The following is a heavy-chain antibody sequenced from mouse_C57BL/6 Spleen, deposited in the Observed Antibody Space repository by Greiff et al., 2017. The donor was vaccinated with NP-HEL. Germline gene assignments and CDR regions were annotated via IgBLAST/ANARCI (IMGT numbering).Heavy chain of an antibody. CDR1: GYTFTSYW. CDR3: ARGGNGYYFAY. V-gene: IGHV1-64*01. J-gene: IGHJ3*01. CDR2: IHPNSGST. D-gene: IGHD2-3*01. Sequence: QVQLPQPGAELVKPGASVKLSCQASGYTFTSYWMHWVKQRPGHGLEWIGMIHPNSGSTNYNEKFKSKATLTVDKSSSTAYMQLSSLTSEDSAVYYCARGGNGYYFAYWGQGTLVTVSA.